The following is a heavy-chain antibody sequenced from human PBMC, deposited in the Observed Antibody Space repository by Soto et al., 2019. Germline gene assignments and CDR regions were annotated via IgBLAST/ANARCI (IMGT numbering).Heavy chain of an antibody. CDR1: GFTFSSYA. CDR2: ISGSGGST. Sequence: GGSLRLSCAASGFTFSSYAMSWVRQAPGKGLEWVSAISGSGGSTYYADSVKGRFTISRDNSKNTLYLQMNSLRAEDTAVYYCAKDSAPSGSSSWHGTIDYWGQGTLVTVSS. D-gene: IGHD6-13*01. CDR3: AKDSAPSGSSSWHGTIDY. J-gene: IGHJ4*02. V-gene: IGHV3-23*01.